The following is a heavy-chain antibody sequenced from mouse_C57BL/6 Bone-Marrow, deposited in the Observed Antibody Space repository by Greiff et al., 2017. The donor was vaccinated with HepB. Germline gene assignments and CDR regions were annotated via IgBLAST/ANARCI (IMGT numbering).Heavy chain of an antibody. CDR3: ARGTVVAGLDY. CDR1: GYAFTNYL. V-gene: IGHV1-54*01. CDR2: INPGSGGT. J-gene: IGHJ2*01. Sequence: QVQLQQSGAELVRPGTSVKVSCKASGYAFTNYLIEWVKQRPGQGLEWIGVINPGSGGTNYNEKFKGKATLTADKSSSTAYMQLSSLTSEDSAVYFCARGTVVAGLDYWGQGTTLTVSS. D-gene: IGHD1-1*01.